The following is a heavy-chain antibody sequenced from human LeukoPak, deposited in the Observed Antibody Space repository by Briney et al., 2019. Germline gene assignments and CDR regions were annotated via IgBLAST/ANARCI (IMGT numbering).Heavy chain of an antibody. CDR1: GGSFSGYY. Sequence: SETLSLTCAVYGGSFSGYYWSWIRQPPGKGLEWIGEINHSGSTNYNPSLKSRVTISVDTSKNQFSLKLSSVTAADTAVYYCARGGSKKGIKNSSGWSRGSWFDPWGQETLVTVSS. D-gene: IGHD6-19*01. CDR2: INHSGST. V-gene: IGHV4-34*01. J-gene: IGHJ5*02. CDR3: ARGGSKKGIKNSSGWSRGSWFDP.